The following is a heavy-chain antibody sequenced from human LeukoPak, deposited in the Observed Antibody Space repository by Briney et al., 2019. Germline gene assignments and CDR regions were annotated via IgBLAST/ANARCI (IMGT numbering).Heavy chain of an antibody. D-gene: IGHD1-26*01. CDR1: GGSINSGDYY. CDR3: ARLASGSYGPLTPFDY. CDR2: IYYSGST. V-gene: IGHV4-30-4*08. Sequence: SQTLSLTCTVSGGSINSGDYYWSWIRQLPGKGLEWIGYIYYSGSTNYNPSLKSRVTISVDTSKNQFSLRLSSVTAADTAVYYSARLASGSYGPLTPFDYWGQGTLVTVSS. J-gene: IGHJ4*02.